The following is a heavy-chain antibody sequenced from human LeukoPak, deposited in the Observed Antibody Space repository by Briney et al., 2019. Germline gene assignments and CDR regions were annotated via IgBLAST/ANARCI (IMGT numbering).Heavy chain of an antibody. CDR2: ISSSSSYI. Sequence: GGSLRLSCAASGFTFSSYSMNWVRQAPGKGLEWVSSISSSSSYIYYADSVKGRFTISRDNAKNSLYLQMNSLRAEDTAVYYCARALAGEYYYYYMDVWGKGTTVTASS. CDR3: ARALAGEYYYYYMDV. J-gene: IGHJ6*03. CDR1: GFTFSSYS. D-gene: IGHD6-19*01. V-gene: IGHV3-21*01.